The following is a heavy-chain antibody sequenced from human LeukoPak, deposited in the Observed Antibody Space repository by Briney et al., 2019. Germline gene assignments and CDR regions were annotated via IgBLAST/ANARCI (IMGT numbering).Heavy chain of an antibody. D-gene: IGHD2-8*02. CDR2: IYYKGDT. J-gene: IGHJ4*02. CDR1: GASISDYF. Sequence: SETLSLTCTVSGASISDYFWSWIRQSPGKGLEWIGYIYYKGDTNYNPSLTSRVTISMNTSKNQFSLKLKSVTSADTAVYYCARDRRYCTGGTCYLDPYFDYWGQGTLVTVSS. CDR3: ARDRRYCTGGTCYLDPYFDY. V-gene: IGHV4-59*13.